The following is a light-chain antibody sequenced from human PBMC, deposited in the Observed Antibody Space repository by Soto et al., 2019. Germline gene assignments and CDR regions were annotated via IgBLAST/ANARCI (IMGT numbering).Light chain of an antibody. CDR2: DNN. CDR3: GTWDSSLSAEV. Sequence: QSVLPQPPSVSAAPGQKVTISCSGSSSNIGNNYVSWYQHLPGTAPKLLIYDNNNRPSGIPDRFSGSKSGTSATLGVTGLQAGDEADYYCGTWDSSLSAEVFGGGTKLTVL. V-gene: IGLV1-51*01. J-gene: IGLJ2*01. CDR1: SSNIGNNY.